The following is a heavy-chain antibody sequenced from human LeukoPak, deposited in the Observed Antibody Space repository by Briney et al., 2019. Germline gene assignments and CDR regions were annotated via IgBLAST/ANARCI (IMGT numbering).Heavy chain of an antibody. CDR3: ARVVALRNDFWSGPYYYGMDV. Sequence: TSSETLSLTCTVSGGSISSYYWSWIRQPPGKGLEWIGYIYYSGSTYYNPSLKSRVTISVDTSKNQFSLKLSSVTAADTAVYYCARVVALRNDFWSGPYYYGMDVWGQGTTVTVSS. CDR1: GGSISSYY. CDR2: IYYSGST. V-gene: IGHV4-59*08. J-gene: IGHJ6*02. D-gene: IGHD3-3*01.